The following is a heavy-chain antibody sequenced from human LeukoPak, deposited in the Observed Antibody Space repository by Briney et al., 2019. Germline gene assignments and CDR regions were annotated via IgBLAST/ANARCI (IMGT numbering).Heavy chain of an antibody. V-gene: IGHV3-49*04. J-gene: IGHJ4*02. D-gene: IGHD3-10*01. CDR3: SRDIGWTYGLND. CDR2: IRRNAHGGTT. CDR1: GFSFADST. Sequence: GGSLSLSCTASGFSFADSTMTWVRQAPGKGLEWVAFIRRNAHGGTTDYAASVKGRFTVSRDDSKSIAYLQMNSLKIEDTALYYCSRDIGWTYGLNDWGQGTLVTVSS.